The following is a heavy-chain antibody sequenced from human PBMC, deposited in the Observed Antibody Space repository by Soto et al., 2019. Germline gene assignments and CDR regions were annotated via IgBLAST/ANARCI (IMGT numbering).Heavy chain of an antibody. D-gene: IGHD3-9*01. CDR2: ITDSGGDA. J-gene: IGHJ3*02. Sequence: GGSLRLSCVASGITFGSRAMSWVRQAPGEGLEWVSTITDSGGDAKYADSVRGRFTISRDEARNSVYLQLNSLRDEDTAVYYCVRDRDWAFDIWGQGTMVTVSS. V-gene: IGHV3-23*01. CDR3: VRDRDWAFDI. CDR1: GITFGSRA.